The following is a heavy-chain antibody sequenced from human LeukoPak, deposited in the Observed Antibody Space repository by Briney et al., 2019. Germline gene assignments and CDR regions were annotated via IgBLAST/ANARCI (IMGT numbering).Heavy chain of an antibody. D-gene: IGHD1-26*01. V-gene: IGHV4-59*01. CDR1: GGTISSYY. Sequence: SETLSLTCAVSGGTISSYYWSWIRQPPGEGLEWIGYIYHSGTTNYNPPLKSRVTISVDTSKSQFSLKLSSVTAADTAIYYCARNIVGPRQVDYWGQGTLVTVSS. CDR2: IYHSGTT. CDR3: ARNIVGPRQVDY. J-gene: IGHJ4*02.